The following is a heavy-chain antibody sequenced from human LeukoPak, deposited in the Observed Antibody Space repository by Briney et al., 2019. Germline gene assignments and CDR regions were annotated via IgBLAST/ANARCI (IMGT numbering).Heavy chain of an antibody. D-gene: IGHD1-7*01. V-gene: IGHV6-1*01. CDR2: TYYRSEWYN. CDR1: GDSVSSNSAA. CDR3: ATDGGNYGNFYGMDV. Sequence: QSGPGLVKPSQTLSLTCTISGDSVSSNSAAWSWIRQSPSRGLEWLGRTYYRSEWYNEYAVSVKSRITISPDTSKNQFSLQLNSVTPEDTAAYYCATDGGNYGNFYGMDVWGQGTTVTVSS. J-gene: IGHJ6*02.